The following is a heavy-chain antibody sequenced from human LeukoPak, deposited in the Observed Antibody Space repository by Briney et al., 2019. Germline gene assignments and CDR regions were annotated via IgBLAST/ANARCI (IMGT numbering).Heavy chain of an antibody. CDR3: AKDTDTAGPYWYCDL. J-gene: IGHJ2*01. D-gene: IGHD4-17*01. CDR1: GFTFSNYA. Sequence: PGGSLRLSCAASGFTFSNYAMNWVRQAPGKGLEWVSTMSDSGGSTYYADSVKGRFTISRDNSKNTLYLQMNTLRAEDTAVYYCAKDTDTAGPYWYCDLWGRGTLVTVSS. V-gene: IGHV3-23*01. CDR2: MSDSGGST.